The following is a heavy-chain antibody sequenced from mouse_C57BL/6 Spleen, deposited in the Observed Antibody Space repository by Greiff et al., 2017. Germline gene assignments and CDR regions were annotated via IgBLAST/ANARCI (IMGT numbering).Heavy chain of an antibody. CDR3: ARGGLGRYFDY. Sequence: VQLQQPGTDRVKPGASGKLSCKASGYPFTSYWMPWVKQRPGQGLEWIGNINPSKGGTNYNEKFRSKATLTVDKSSSTAYLQLSSLTSEDSAVYYCARGGLGRYFDYWGQGTTLTVSS. D-gene: IGHD4-1*01. CDR2: INPSKGGT. V-gene: IGHV1-53*01. J-gene: IGHJ2*01. CDR1: GYPFTSYW.